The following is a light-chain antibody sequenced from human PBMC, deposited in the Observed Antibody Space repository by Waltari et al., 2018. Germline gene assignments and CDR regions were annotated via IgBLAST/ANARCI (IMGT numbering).Light chain of an antibody. CDR1: SSDVGGYNY. CDR3: CSYAGSYTPDWV. Sequence: QSALTQPRSVSGSPGQSVTISCTGTSSDVGGYNYVSWYQQHPGKATKLMIYEVSKRPQGSPDRCAGSKSGNTASLTISGLQAEDESDYYCCSYAGSYTPDWVCGGGTKLTVL. V-gene: IGLV2-11*01. CDR2: EVS. J-gene: IGLJ3*02.